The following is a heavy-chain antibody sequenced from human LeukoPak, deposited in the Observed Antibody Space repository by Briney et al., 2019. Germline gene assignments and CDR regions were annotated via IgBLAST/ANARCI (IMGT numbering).Heavy chain of an antibody. J-gene: IGHJ4*02. CDR1: GFTFSSYA. D-gene: IGHD6-19*01. CDR2: ISYDGSNK. V-gene: IGHV3-30-3*01. CDR3: ARGISSSSGWLLDY. Sequence: GGSLRLSCAASGFTFSSYAVHWVRQAPGKGLEWVAVISYDGSNKYYADSVKGRFTISRDNSKNTLYLQMNSLRAEDTAVYYCARGISSSSGWLLDYWGQGTLVTVSS.